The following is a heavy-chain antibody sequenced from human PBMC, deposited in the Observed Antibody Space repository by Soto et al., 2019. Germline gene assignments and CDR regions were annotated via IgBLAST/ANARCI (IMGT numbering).Heavy chain of an antibody. D-gene: IGHD6-19*01. J-gene: IGHJ1*01. Sequence: GGSLRLSCAASGFTFSSYWMHWVRQAPGKGLVWVSRINSDGSSTSYADSVKGRFTISRDNAKNTLYLQMNSLRAEDTAVYYCARDYSSGYLLSKAEYFQHWGQGTLVTVSS. CDR3: ARDYSSGYLLSKAEYFQH. CDR2: INSDGSST. CDR1: GFTFSSYW. V-gene: IGHV3-74*01.